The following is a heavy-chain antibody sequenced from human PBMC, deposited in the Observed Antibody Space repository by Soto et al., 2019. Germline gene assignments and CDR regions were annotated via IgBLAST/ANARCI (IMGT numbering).Heavy chain of an antibody. CDR1: GYSFSTYW. Sequence: GDSLKISCYGSGYSFSTYWIGWVRQMPGKGLEWMGIIYPGDSDTRYSPSFQGQVTISVDKSISTAYLQWSSLKASDTDMYYRGRQNGYNWNDRRASGMHVWGERTTVTVSA. CDR3: GRQNGYNWNDRRASGMHV. CDR2: IYPGDSDT. V-gene: IGHV5-51*01. J-gene: IGHJ6*04. D-gene: IGHD1-20*01.